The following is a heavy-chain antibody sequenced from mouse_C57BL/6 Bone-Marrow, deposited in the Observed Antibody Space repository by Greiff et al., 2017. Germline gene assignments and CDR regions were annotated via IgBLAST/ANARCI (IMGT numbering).Heavy chain of an antibody. J-gene: IGHJ4*01. V-gene: IGHV1-63*01. CDR1: GYTFTNYW. Sequence: QVQLQQSGAELVRPGTSVKMSCKASGYTFTNYWIGWAKQRPGHGLEWIGDIYPGGGYTNYNEKFKGKATLTADKSSSTAYMQISSLTSEDSAIYYCARSRWDAMDYWGQGTSVTVSS. CDR3: ARSRWDAMDY. D-gene: IGHD4-1*01. CDR2: IYPGGGYT.